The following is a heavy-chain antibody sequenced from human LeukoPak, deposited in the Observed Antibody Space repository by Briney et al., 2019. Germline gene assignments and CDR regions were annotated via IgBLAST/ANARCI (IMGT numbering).Heavy chain of an antibody. V-gene: IGHV3-21*01. Sequence: GGSLRLSCAASGFTFSSFSMNWVRQAPGKGLEWVSSISSGSIYIYYADSVKGRFTISRDNAKNSLYLQMNSPRAEDTAVYYCARDVRDEYSSGWYPIGYWGQGTLVTVSS. CDR2: ISSGSIYI. D-gene: IGHD6-19*01. CDR3: ARDVRDEYSSGWYPIGY. CDR1: GFTFSSFS. J-gene: IGHJ4*02.